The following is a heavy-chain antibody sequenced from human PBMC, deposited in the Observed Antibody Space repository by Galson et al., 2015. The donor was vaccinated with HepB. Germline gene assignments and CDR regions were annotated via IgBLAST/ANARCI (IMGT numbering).Heavy chain of an antibody. CDR2: INTNTGNP. CDR1: GYTFNNYA. CDR3: ARTPYYGSGSYYNGWFDP. Sequence: SVKVSCKASGYTFNNYAMNWVRQAPGQGLEWMGWINTNTGNPTYAQGFTGRFVFSLDTSVTTAYLQISSLKAGDTAMYYCARTPYYGSGSYYNGWFDPWGQGTLVTVSS. V-gene: IGHV7-4-1*02. D-gene: IGHD3-10*01. J-gene: IGHJ5*02.